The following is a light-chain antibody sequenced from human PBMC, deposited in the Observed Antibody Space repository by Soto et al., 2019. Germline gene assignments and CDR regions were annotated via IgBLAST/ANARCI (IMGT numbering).Light chain of an antibody. J-gene: IGKJ5*01. CDR1: QGISSW. CDR3: QQDNSFTLT. Sequence: DIQMTQSPSSVSASVGDRVTITCRASQGISSWLAWYQQKPGKAPKLLIYAASSLQSGDQSRCSGSRSVTDFTLTISSLQPEVFPTYYGQQDNSFTLTFGQGTRLEIK. V-gene: IGKV1-12*01. CDR2: AAS.